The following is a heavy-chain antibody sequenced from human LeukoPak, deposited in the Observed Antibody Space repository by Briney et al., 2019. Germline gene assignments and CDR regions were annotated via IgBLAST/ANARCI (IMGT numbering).Heavy chain of an antibody. CDR2: IYYSGST. D-gene: IGHD5-24*01. CDR1: GGSISSYY. V-gene: IGHV4-59*01. CDR3: ARGRDGFDY. Sequence: SETLSLTCTVSGGSISSYYWSWIRQPPGKGPEWIGYIYYSGSTNYNPSLKSRVTISVDTSKNQFSLKLSSVTAADTAVYYCARGRDGFDYWGQGTLVTVSS. J-gene: IGHJ4*02.